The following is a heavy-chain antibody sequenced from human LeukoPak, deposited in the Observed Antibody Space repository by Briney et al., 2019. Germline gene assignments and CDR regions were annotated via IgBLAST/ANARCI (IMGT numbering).Heavy chain of an antibody. CDR1: GFTFSSYG. D-gene: IGHD4-17*01. CDR2: IWYDGSNK. V-gene: IGHV3-33*01. Sequence: GGSLRLSCAAYGFTFSSYGMHWVRQAPGKGLEWVAVIWYDGSNKYYADSVKGRFTISRDNSKNTLYLQMNSLRAEDTAVYYCARDPFGDYGSWFDPWGQGTLVTVSS. J-gene: IGHJ5*02. CDR3: ARDPFGDYGSWFDP.